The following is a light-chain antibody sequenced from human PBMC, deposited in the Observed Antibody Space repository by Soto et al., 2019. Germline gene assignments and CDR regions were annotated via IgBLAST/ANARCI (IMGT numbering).Light chain of an antibody. CDR3: QQYISYPIT. J-gene: IGKJ5*01. CDR1: QGISKS. V-gene: IGKV1D-16*01. Sequence: DIQMTQSPSSLSASVGDRVTITCRASQGISKSLAWYQHKAEQAPKSLIYAASSLQSGVPSRFSGSGSGTEFTLTISSLQPEDVATYYCQQYISYPITFGQGTRLEIK. CDR2: AAS.